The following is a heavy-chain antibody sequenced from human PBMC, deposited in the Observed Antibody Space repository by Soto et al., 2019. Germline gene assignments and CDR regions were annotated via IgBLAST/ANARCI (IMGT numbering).Heavy chain of an antibody. CDR1: AYRFATYA. V-gene: IGHV1-3*01. CDR2: INADNGNT. J-gene: IGHJ4*02. Sequence: QVPLVQSGAEVKKPGASVKVSCEATAYRFATYAIHWVRQAPGQGLEWMGWINADNGNTKYSHKFQGRVTLTRDTSATTAYLELSSLTFEDTAVYYCAQLGYYDYVWGSWGQGTLVTVSS. D-gene: IGHD3-16*01. CDR3: AQLGYYDYVWGS.